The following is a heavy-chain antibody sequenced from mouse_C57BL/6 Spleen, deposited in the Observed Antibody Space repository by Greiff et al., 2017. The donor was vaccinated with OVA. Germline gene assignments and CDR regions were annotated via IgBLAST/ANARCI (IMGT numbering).Heavy chain of an antibody. D-gene: IGHD1-1*01. CDR1: GYTFTDYA. Sequence: VQLQQSGPELVRPGVSVKISCKGSGYTFTDYAMHWVKQSHAKSLEWIGVISTYYGDASYNQKFKDQATMTVDKSSSTAYMELARLTSEDSAVDYCARGMYYYGSSYFDYWGQGTTLTVSS. CDR2: ISTYYGDA. V-gene: IGHV1-67*01. J-gene: IGHJ2*01. CDR3: ARGMYYYGSSYFDY.